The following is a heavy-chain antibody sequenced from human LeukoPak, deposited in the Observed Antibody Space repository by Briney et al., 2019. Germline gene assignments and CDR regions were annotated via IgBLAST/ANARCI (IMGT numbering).Heavy chain of an antibody. V-gene: IGHV3-21*01. J-gene: IGHJ4*02. CDR2: ISRTRAYI. CDR3: ARDERRYCSDSSCYPGDY. CDR1: GFTFSNYA. Sequence: GGSLRLSCAASGFTFSNYAMKWVRQAPGKGLEWVSAISRTRAYIYYPDSVKGRFTISRDNAQNSLYLQMDSLRVEDTAVYYCARDERRYCSDSSCYPGDYWGQGTLVTVSS. D-gene: IGHD2-2*01.